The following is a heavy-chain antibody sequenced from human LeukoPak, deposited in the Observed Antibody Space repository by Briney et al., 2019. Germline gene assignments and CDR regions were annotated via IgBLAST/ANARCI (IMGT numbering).Heavy chain of an antibody. CDR3: ARDRGYEGAFDI. J-gene: IGHJ3*02. CDR2: TWYDGSNK. CDR1: GFTFSSYG. V-gene: IGHV3-33*01. D-gene: IGHD5-12*01. Sequence: GGSLRLSCAASGFTFSSYGMHWVRQAPGKGLEWVAVTWYDGSNKYYADSVKGRFTISRDNSKNTLYLQMNSLRAEDTAVYHCARDRGYEGAFDIWGQGTMVTVSS.